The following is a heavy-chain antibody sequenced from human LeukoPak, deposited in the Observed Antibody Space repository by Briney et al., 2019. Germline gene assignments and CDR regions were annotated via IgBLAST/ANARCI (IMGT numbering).Heavy chain of an antibody. CDR1: GFTFTNYD. V-gene: IGHV3-13*04. CDR3: ARAQTYAYFDN. CDR2: IGTAGDT. Sequence: GGSLRLSCAASGFTFTNYDMHWVRQATGKGLEWVSSIGTAGDTYYLGSVKGRFTISRENAKNSLYLQMDSLRAGDTAVYYCARAQTYAYFDNWGQGTLVTVSS. D-gene: IGHD2-2*01. J-gene: IGHJ4*02.